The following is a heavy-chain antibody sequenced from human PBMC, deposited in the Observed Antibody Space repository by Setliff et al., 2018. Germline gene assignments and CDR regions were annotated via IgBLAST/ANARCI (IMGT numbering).Heavy chain of an antibody. CDR1: GGSINSMSYY. J-gene: IGHJ4*02. CDR2: INHSGST. Sequence: SETLSLTCAVSGGSINSMSYYWGWIRQPPGKGLEWIAEINHSGSTRFNPSLKSRVTISVDTSKNQFSLKLNSVTAADTAVYYCARRGLGSYYDGSDFLSFDYWGQGNLVTVSS. V-gene: IGHV4-39*07. D-gene: IGHD3-22*01. CDR3: ARRGLGSYYDGSDFLSFDY.